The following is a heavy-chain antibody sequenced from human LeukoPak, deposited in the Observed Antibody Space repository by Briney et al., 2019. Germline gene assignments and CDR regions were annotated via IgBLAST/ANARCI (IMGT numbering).Heavy chain of an antibody. CDR1: GYSISSGYY. CDR3: ARVIVGANFDY. CDR2: IYHSGST. D-gene: IGHD1-26*01. Sequence: SETLSLTCTVSGYSISSGYYWGWIRQPPGKGLEWIGSIYHSGSTYYNPSLKSRVTISVDTSKNQFSLKLSSVTAADTAVYYCARVIVGANFDYWGQGTLVTVSS. J-gene: IGHJ4*02. V-gene: IGHV4-38-2*02.